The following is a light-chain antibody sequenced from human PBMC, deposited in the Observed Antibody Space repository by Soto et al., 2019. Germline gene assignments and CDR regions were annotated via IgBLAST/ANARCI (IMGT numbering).Light chain of an antibody. Sequence: QSVLTQPASVYGSPGQSITISCTGTSNDIGANNYVSWYQQHPGKAPKLMIYDVTNRPSGVSDRFSGSKSGDTASLTISGLLPEDDADYYCSSYTVTNIGVFGGGTKVTVL. CDR1: SNDIGANNY. V-gene: IGLV2-14*03. J-gene: IGLJ3*02. CDR3: SSYTVTNIGV. CDR2: DVT.